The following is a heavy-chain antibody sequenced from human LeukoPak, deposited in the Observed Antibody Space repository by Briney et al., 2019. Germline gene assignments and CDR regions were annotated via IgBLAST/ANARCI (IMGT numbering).Heavy chain of an antibody. D-gene: IGHD5-12*01. J-gene: IGHJ4*02. CDR2: VNPNSGNT. Sequence: GASVKVSCKASGYTFASYDINWVRQAPGQGLEWMGWVNPNSGNTGYAQKFQGRVTMTRNTSISTAYMELSSLRSEDTAVYYCARGVFATIIDYWGQGTLVTVSS. CDR1: GYTFASYD. V-gene: IGHV1-8*01. CDR3: ARGVFATIIDY.